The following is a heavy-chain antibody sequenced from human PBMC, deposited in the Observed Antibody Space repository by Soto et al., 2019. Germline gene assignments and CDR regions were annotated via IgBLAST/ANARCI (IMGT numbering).Heavy chain of an antibody. CDR2: ISSNGVGT. D-gene: IGHD6-6*01. V-gene: IGHV3-64*01. CDR1: GFTLSGYA. Sequence: EVQLAESGGGVAQPRGSLRLSCAASGFTLSGYAMDWVRQAPGKGLEYVSGISSNGVGTYYANSVQGRFTISRDNSKNTVYLPMGSLRPEDMAVYYCARRARPDFYYMDVWGKGTTVTVS. CDR3: ARRARPDFYYMDV. J-gene: IGHJ6*03.